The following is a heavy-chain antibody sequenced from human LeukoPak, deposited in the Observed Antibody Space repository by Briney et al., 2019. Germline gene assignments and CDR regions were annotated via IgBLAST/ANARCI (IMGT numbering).Heavy chain of an antibody. V-gene: IGHV1-46*01. CDR2: INPSGGST. Sequence: ASVKVSCKASGYTFTSYYMHWVRQAPGQGLEWMGIINPSGGSTSYAQKFQGRVTMTRDMSTSTVYMELSSLRSEDTAVYYCARGLRKGIGNSEIVEFDYWGQGTLVTVSS. D-gene: IGHD4-23*01. CDR1: GYTFTSYY. J-gene: IGHJ4*02. CDR3: ARGLRKGIGNSEIVEFDY.